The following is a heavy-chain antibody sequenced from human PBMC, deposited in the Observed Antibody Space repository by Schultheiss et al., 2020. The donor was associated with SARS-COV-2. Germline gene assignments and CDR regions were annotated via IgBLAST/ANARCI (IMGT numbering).Heavy chain of an antibody. J-gene: IGHJ6*02. V-gene: IGHV4-59*08. D-gene: IGHD3-3*01. CDR3: ARRPPPRITIFGVVTYYGMDV. CDR1: GGSISSYY. CDR2: IYYTGTT. Sequence: SETLSLTCTVSGGSISSYYWSWIRQPPGKGLEWIGYIYYTGTTNYNPSLKSRVTMSVDTSKNQFSLSLSSVTAADTAVYYCARRPPPRITIFGVVTYYGMDVWGQGTTVTVSS.